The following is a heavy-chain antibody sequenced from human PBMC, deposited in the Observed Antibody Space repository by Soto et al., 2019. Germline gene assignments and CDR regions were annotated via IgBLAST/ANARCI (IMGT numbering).Heavy chain of an antibody. CDR3: ARGQQLVYSYYYYGMDV. CDR2: TYYRSKWYN. J-gene: IGHJ6*02. Sequence: QTLSLTCAISGDSVSSNSAAWNWIRQSPSRGLEWLGRTYYRSKWYNDYAVSVKSRITINPDTSKNQFSLQLNSVTPEDTAVYYCARGQQLVYSYYYYGMDVWGQGTTVTVSS. CDR1: GDSVSSNSAA. D-gene: IGHD6-6*01. V-gene: IGHV6-1*01.